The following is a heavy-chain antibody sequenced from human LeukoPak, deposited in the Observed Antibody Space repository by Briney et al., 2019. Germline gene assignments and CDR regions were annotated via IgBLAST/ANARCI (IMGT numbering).Heavy chain of an antibody. D-gene: IGHD3-9*01. Sequence: SQTLSLTCTVSGVSISSGGYYWSWIRQHPGKGLEWNGYIYYSGSTYYNPSLKSRVTISVDTSKNQFSLKLSSVTAADTAVYYCARDPVLRYFDWSRTCCYYGMDVWGQGTTVTVSS. CDR2: IYYSGST. CDR3: ARDPVLRYFDWSRTCCYYGMDV. J-gene: IGHJ6*02. V-gene: IGHV4-31*03. CDR1: GVSISSGGYY.